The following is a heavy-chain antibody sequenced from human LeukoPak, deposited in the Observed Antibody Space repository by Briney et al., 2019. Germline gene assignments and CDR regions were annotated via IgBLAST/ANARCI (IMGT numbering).Heavy chain of an antibody. CDR1: GFTFSTYT. J-gene: IGHJ4*02. D-gene: IGHD3-16*01. CDR3: VKSRGRYDNTGWRTFDY. CDR2: ISASGDIT. Sequence: GGSLRVSCVAFGFTFSTYTMTWVRQAPGKGLEWVSVISASGDITYYADSVKGRFTISRDNSKNTLYLQMNSLRAEDTAVYYCVKSRGRYDNTGWRTFDYWGQGTLVTVSS. V-gene: IGHV3-23*01.